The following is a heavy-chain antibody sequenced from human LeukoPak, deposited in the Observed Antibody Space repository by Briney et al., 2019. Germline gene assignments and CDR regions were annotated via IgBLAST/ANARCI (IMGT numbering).Heavy chain of an antibody. CDR1: GFTFSSYA. CDR3: TYEQRAPYYFDY. Sequence: GGSLRLSGAASGFTFSSYAMHWVRQAPGKGLEWVALISYDGSEKYYADSVKGRFTISRDNSKNTLYLQMNSLRAEDTAVYYCTYEQRAPYYFDYWGQGTLVTVSS. V-gene: IGHV3-30-3*01. J-gene: IGHJ4*02. CDR2: ISYDGSEK. D-gene: IGHD3-22*01.